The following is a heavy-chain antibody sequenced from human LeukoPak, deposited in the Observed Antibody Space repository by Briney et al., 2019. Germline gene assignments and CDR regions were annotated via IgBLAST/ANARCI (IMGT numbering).Heavy chain of an antibody. CDR1: GGSISSYY. CDR3: ARGYYYDSSAWRY. CDR2: IYYSGST. J-gene: IGHJ4*02. D-gene: IGHD3-22*01. Sequence: SETLSLTCTVSGGSISSYYWSWIRQPPGKGLEWIGYIYYSGSTNHNPSLKSRVTISVDTSKNQFSLKLSSVTAADTAVYYCARGYYYDSSAWRYWGQGTLVTVSS. V-gene: IGHV4-59*12.